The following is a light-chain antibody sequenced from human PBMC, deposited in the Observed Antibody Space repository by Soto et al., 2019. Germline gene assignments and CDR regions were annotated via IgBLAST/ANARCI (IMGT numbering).Light chain of an antibody. Sequence: QSVLTQPPSASGTPGQRVTISCSGSSSNIGSNTVNWYQQLPGTAPKLLIYNNNQRPSGVPDRFSGSKSGTSASLAISGLQSEDEDDYYCAAWDDSLNGLVFGTGTKVTFL. CDR1: SSNIGSNT. CDR3: AAWDDSLNGLV. J-gene: IGLJ1*01. CDR2: NNN. V-gene: IGLV1-44*01.